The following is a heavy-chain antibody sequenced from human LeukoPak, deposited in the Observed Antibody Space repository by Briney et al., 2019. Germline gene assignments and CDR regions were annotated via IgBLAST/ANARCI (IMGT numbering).Heavy chain of an antibody. CDR3: AKAFYSSGWLFDY. D-gene: IGHD6-19*01. CDR2: ISGSGGST. V-gene: IGHV3-23*01. CDR1: GFTFSSYA. Sequence: GGSLRLSCAASGFTFSSYAMSWVRQAPGKGLEWVSAISGSGGSTYYADSVKGRFTNSRDNSKNTLYLQMNSVRAEDTAVYYCAKAFYSSGWLFDYWGQGTLVTVSS. J-gene: IGHJ4*02.